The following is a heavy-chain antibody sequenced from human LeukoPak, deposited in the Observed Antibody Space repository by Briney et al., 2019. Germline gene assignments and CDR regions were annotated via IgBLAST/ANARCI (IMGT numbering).Heavy chain of an antibody. J-gene: IGHJ4*02. V-gene: IGHV3-53*01. CDR1: GFTVSSNY. D-gene: IGHD7-27*01. CDR3: ARAPKGGELDY. Sequence: GGSLRLSCAASGFTVSSNYMSRVRQAPGKGLEWVSVIYSGGSTYYADSVKGRFTISRDNSKNTLYLQMNSLRAEDTAAYYCARAPKGGELDYWGQGTLVTVSS. CDR2: IYSGGST.